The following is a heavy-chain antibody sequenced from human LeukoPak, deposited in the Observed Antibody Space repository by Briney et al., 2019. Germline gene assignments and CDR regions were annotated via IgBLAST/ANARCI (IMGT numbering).Heavy chain of an antibody. V-gene: IGHV3-48*03. D-gene: IGHD2-15*01. Sequence: PGGSLRLSCAASGFTFSSYEMNWVRQAPGKGLEWVSYISSSGSTMYYADSVKGRFTISRDNSKNTLYLQMNSLRAEDTAVYYCAKSLVVNWFDPWGQGTLVTVSS. J-gene: IGHJ5*02. CDR3: AKSLVVNWFDP. CDR2: ISSSGSTM. CDR1: GFTFSSYE.